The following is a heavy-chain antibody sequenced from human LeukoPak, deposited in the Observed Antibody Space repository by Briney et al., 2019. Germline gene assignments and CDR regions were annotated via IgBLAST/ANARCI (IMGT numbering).Heavy chain of an antibody. CDR2: INAGNGNT. J-gene: IGHJ6*02. V-gene: IGHV1-3*01. CDR1: GYTFTSYA. D-gene: IGHD2-15*01. Sequence: ASVKVSCKASGYTFTSYAMHWVRQAPGQRLEWMGWINAGNGNTKYSQKFQGRVTITRDTSASTAYMELSSLRSEDTAVYYCARGYCSGGSCYRVNYYYGMDVWGQGTTATVSS. CDR3: ARGYCSGGSCYRVNYYYGMDV.